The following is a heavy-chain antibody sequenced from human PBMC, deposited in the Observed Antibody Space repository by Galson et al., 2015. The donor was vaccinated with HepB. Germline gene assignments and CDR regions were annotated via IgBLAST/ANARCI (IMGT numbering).Heavy chain of an antibody. Sequence: SVKVSCKASGYTFTHHTFAWVRQAPGQGPEWMAWISAYNGHTNYAQKFQGRVTVTTDTSTSTVYMELRSLRADDTAVYYCGRGGYGGYALDYWGQGTLVTVSS. CDR2: ISAYNGHT. D-gene: IGHD5-12*01. V-gene: IGHV1-18*01. J-gene: IGHJ4*02. CDR3: GRGGYGGYALDY. CDR1: GYTFTHHT.